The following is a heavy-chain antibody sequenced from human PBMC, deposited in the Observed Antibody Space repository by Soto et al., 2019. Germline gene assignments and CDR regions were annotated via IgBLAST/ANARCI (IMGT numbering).Heavy chain of an antibody. CDR1: GFTFSSYG. V-gene: IGHV3-30*18. Sequence: QVQLVESGGGVVQPGRSLRLSCAASGFTFSSYGMHWVRQAPGKGLEWVAVISYDGSNKYYADSVKGRFTISRDNSKNRLYLQMNSMRAEDTAVYDCAKVSVLLWLGEVSTLDYWGQGTLVTVSS. CDR2: ISYDGSNK. D-gene: IGHD3-10*01. J-gene: IGHJ4*02. CDR3: AKVSVLLWLGEVSTLDY.